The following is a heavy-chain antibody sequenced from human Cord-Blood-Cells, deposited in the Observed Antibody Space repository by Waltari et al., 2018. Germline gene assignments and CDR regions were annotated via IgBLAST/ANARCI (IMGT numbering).Heavy chain of an antibody. CDR3: ARESDY. Sequence: EVQLVESGGGLVQPGGSLRRSCAASGFTFSSYWISWVLQAPVKGLEWVANIKQDGSEKYYVDSVKGRFTISRDNAKNSLYLQMNSLRAEDTAVYYCARESDYWGQGTLVTVSS. J-gene: IGHJ4*02. V-gene: IGHV3-7*01. CDR2: IKQDGSEK. CDR1: GFTFSSYW.